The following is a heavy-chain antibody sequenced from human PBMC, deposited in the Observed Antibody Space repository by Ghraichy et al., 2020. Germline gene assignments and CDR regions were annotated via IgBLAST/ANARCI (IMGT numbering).Heavy chain of an antibody. D-gene: IGHD3-3*01. J-gene: IGHJ4*02. CDR3: ARAGFGLRSLGIFDY. CDR2: ISFSGST. Sequence: SETLSLTCTVSADSIANYYWSWIRQAPGKGLEWIGYISFSGSTFYNASIKSRVTISLDTSKKLLSLTLSSVTAADTAIYYCARAGFGLRSLGIFDYWGQGTLVTVSS. CDR1: ADSIANYY. V-gene: IGHV4-59*01.